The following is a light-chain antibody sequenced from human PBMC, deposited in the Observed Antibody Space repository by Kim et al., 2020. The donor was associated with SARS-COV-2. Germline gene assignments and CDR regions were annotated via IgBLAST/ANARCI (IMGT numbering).Light chain of an antibody. CDR2: DVS. Sequence: QSALTQPASVSGSPGQSITISCTGSSSDIGAYNYVSWFQQYPDKAPKLMIFDVSNRPSGVSNRFSGSKSGNTASLTISGLQAEDEADYDCSSLTSRTTLVFGGGTQLTVL. J-gene: IGLJ2*01. CDR1: SSDIGAYNY. V-gene: IGLV2-14*03. CDR3: SSLTSRTTLV.